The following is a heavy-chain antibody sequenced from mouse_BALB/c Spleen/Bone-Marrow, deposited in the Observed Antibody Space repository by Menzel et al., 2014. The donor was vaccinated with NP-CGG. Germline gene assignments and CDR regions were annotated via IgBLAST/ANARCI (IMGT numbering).Heavy chain of an antibody. CDR3: TRHYYGSSFDY. CDR1: GFTFSNYW. D-gene: IGHD1-1*01. J-gene: IGHJ2*01. Sequence: DVMLVESGGGLVQPGGSMKLSCVASGFTFSNYWMNWVRQPPEKGLEWVAEIRLKSNNYATHYAESVKGRFTISRDDSKSSVYLQMNNLRAEDTGIYYCTRHYYGSSFDYWGQGTTLTVSS. V-gene: IGHV6-6*02. CDR2: IRLKSNNYAT.